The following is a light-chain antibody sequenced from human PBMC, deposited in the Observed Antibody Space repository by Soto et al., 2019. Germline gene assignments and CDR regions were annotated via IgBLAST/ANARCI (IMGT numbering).Light chain of an antibody. CDR1: SIDVGGSNY. J-gene: IGLJ1*01. CDR2: DVS. V-gene: IGLV2-11*01. Sequence: QSVLTQPRSVSGSPGQSVTISCTGPSIDVGGSNYVSWYQQHPGKAPKLMIYDVSERPSGVPDRFSGSKSGNTASLTISGLQAEDEADYYCSSYTSSSPLIFGTGTKLTVL. CDR3: SSYTSSSPLI.